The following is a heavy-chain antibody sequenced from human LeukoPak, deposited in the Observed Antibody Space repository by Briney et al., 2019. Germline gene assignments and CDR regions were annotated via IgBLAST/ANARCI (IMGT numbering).Heavy chain of an antibody. CDR3: AKPITGAIVVVPAAIEN. Sequence: PGGSLRLSCAASGFTFSSYAMHWVRQAPGKGLEWVAVISYDGSNKYYADSVKGRFTISRDNSKNTLYLQMNSLRAEDTAVYYCAKPITGAIVVVPAAIENWDQGTLVTVSS. CDR2: ISYDGSNK. J-gene: IGHJ4*02. D-gene: IGHD2-2*01. CDR1: GFTFSSYA. V-gene: IGHV3-30-3*02.